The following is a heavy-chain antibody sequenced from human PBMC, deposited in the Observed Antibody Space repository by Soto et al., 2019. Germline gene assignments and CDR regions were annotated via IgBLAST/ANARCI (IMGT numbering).Heavy chain of an antibody. CDR1: GGSISSYY. J-gene: IGHJ6*02. D-gene: IGHD3-10*01. Sequence: SETLSLTCTVSGGSISSYYWSWIRQPPGKGLEWIGHIYYSGSTNYNPSLKSRVTISVDTSKNQFSLKLSSVTAADTAVYYCARGSYGSGSYYYYYYGMDVWGQGTTVTVS. CDR2: IYYSGST. V-gene: IGHV4-59*01. CDR3: ARGSYGSGSYYYYYYGMDV.